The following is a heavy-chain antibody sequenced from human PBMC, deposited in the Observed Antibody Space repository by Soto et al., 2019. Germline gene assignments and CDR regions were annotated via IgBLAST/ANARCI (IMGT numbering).Heavy chain of an antibody. CDR2: LYWDDDQ. D-gene: IGHD2-21*02. V-gene: IGHV2-5*02. Sequence: QVTLKESGPTLVKPTQTLTLTCTVSGLSLRTTGVGVGWVRQPPGKALEWLALLYWDDDQRYSTSLRSTLTIAKDIPEQQLVLTMTNMDTVDTATYYCVQSRCGGDCLEIYSSHAYNGLDVWGQGTTVTVSS. CDR1: GLSLRTTGVG. J-gene: IGHJ6*02. CDR3: VQSRCGGDCLEIYSSHAYNGLDV.